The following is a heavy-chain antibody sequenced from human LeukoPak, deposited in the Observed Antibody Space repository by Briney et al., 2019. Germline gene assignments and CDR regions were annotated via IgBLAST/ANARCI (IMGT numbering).Heavy chain of an antibody. V-gene: IGHV3-30*02. Sequence: PGGSLRLSCAASGFTFSSYGMHWVRQAPGKGLEWVAFIRYDGSNKYYADSVKGRFTISRDNSKNTLYLQMNSLRAEDTAVYYCAKGGPEDCSGGSCYSPGYYYYYMDVWGKGTTVTISS. CDR1: GFTFSSYG. CDR3: AKGGPEDCSGGSCYSPGYYYYYMDV. CDR2: IRYDGSNK. D-gene: IGHD2-15*01. J-gene: IGHJ6*03.